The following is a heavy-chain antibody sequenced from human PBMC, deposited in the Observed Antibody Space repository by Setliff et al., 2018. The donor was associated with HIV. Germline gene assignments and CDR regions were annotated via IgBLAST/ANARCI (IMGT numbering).Heavy chain of an antibody. J-gene: IGHJ6*03. CDR3: ARHDGMEAARRYNNDYMDV. V-gene: IGHV4-61*09. Sequence: KASETLSLTCAVSGDSISSGSYYWSWIRQPAGEGLEWIGHIFTSGSTNYNPSLKSRVTISVDTSKNQFALKLSSVTAADTAVYYCARHDGMEAARRYNNDYMDVWGKGTTVTVSS. CDR1: GDSISSGSYY. D-gene: IGHD6-6*01. CDR2: IFTSGST.